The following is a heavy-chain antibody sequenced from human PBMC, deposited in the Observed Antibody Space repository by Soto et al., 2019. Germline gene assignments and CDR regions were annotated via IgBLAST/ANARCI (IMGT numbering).Heavy chain of an antibody. J-gene: IGHJ4*02. CDR3: ARQKTEGSWPTGFVFY. D-gene: IGHD6-13*01. CDR1: GGSISSSSYY. V-gene: IGHV4-39*01. Sequence: SETLSLTCTVSGGSISSSSYYWGWIRQPPGKGLEWIGSIYYSGSTYYNPSLKSRVTISVDTSKNQFSLKLSSVTAADTAVYYCARQKTEGSWPTGFVFYWGQGTLVTVSS. CDR2: IYYSGST.